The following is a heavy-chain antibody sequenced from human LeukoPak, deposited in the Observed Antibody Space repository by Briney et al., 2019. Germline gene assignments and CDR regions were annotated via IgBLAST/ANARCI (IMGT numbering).Heavy chain of an antibody. D-gene: IGHD4-17*01. Sequence: SETLSLTCTVSGYSISSGYYWGWIRQPPGKGLEWIGSIYHSGSTYYNPSRKGRVTIPADTSKNQFSLKLSSVTAADTAVYYCARGYGDTGYFDLWGRGTLVTVSS. CDR2: IYHSGST. J-gene: IGHJ2*01. CDR3: ARGYGDTGYFDL. CDR1: GYSISSGYY. V-gene: IGHV4-38-2*02.